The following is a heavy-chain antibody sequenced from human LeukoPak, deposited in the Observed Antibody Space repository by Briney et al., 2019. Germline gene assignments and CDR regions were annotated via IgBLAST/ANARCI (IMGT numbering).Heavy chain of an antibody. Sequence: PGGSLRLSCAASGFTVSSDYMSWVRQAPGKGLEWVSVIYSGGSTYYADSVKGRFTISRDNSENTLYLQMNSLRAEDTAVYYCARDAYGSIDYWGQGTLVTVSS. CDR3: ARDAYGSIDY. J-gene: IGHJ4*02. V-gene: IGHV3-66*01. CDR1: GFTVSSDY. D-gene: IGHD3-10*01. CDR2: IYSGGST.